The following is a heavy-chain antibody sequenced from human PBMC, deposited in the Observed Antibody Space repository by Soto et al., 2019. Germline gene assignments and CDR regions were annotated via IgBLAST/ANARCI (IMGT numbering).Heavy chain of an antibody. CDR2: IKNDGSEQ. Sequence: GGSLRLSCAASGFTFTTYYMTWVRQAPGKGLEWVASIKNDGSEQYYVDSVKGRFTISRDNAKNSLYLQMNSLRAGDTALYYCSRENWFQDYWGQGTLVTVSS. CDR1: GFTFTTYY. J-gene: IGHJ4*02. V-gene: IGHV3-7*03. CDR3: SRENWFQDY. D-gene: IGHD3-10*01.